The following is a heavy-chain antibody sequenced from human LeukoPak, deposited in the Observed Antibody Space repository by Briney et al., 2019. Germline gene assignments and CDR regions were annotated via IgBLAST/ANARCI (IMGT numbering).Heavy chain of an antibody. D-gene: IGHD3-22*01. CDR3: AKESGFGGYYFYYMAV. CDR2: ISGSGTST. Sequence: GGSLRLSCAASGFTFSNHAMSWVRQAPGKGLDWVSTISGSGTSTFYADSVKCRFTISRDSTKNALYLQMNSLGAEDTAVYYCAKESGFGGYYFYYMAVWGKGTTVTVYS. V-gene: IGHV3-23*01. J-gene: IGHJ6*03. CDR1: GFTFSNHA.